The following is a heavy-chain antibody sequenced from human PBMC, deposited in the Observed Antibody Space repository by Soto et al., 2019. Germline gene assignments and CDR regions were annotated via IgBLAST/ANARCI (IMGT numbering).Heavy chain of an antibody. J-gene: IGHJ4*02. V-gene: IGHV1-8*01. CDR2: MNHNNGNA. D-gene: IGHD6-25*01. Sequence: ASLKVSCKASGFTFITYDFSWVRQAAGKGLEWMGWMNHNNGNAGFAQKFRGRINMTRNTSISTAYLELSSLRSDDSAVYFCARRKERSGPYYLDLWGQGTQVTVSS. CDR1: GFTFITYD. CDR3: ARRKERSGPYYLDL.